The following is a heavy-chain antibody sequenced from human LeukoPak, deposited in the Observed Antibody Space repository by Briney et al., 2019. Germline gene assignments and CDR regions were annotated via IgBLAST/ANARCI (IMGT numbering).Heavy chain of an antibody. V-gene: IGHV4-59*01. Sequence: SETLSLTCTVSGGSISSYYWSLIRQPPGKGLEWIGYIYYSGSTNYNPSLKSRVTISVDTSKNQFSLKLSSVTAADTAVYYCARAGYYGSGSYYHYWGQGTLVTVSS. CDR1: GGSISSYY. D-gene: IGHD3-10*01. CDR2: IYYSGST. J-gene: IGHJ4*02. CDR3: ARAGYYGSGSYYHY.